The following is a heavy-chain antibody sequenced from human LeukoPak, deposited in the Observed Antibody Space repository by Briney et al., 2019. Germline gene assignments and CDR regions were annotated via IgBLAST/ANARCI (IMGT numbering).Heavy chain of an antibody. J-gene: IGHJ5*02. CDR3: ATMTTFDP. CDR1: VYTFTDYY. Sequence: GASVKVSFKAFVYTFTDYYIHWVKEAPGKGLEWMGRVEPEDGETTYAQKFQGRVTITADTSTHTAYMELNNLRSEDTAVYYCATMTTFDPWGQGTLVTVSS. D-gene: IGHD4-11*01. V-gene: IGHV1-69-2*01. CDR2: VEPEDGET.